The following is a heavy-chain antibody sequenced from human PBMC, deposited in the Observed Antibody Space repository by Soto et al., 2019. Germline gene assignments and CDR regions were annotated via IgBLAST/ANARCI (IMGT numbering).Heavy chain of an antibody. CDR3: AKARRFYCSGGSCYSGSFDY. V-gene: IGHV3-9*01. CDR1: GFTFDDYA. Sequence: EVQLVESGGGLVQPGRSLRLSCAASGFTFDDYAMHWVRQAPGKGLEWVSGISWNSGSIGYADSVKGRFTISRDNAKNSLYLQMNSLIAEDTALYYCAKARRFYCSGGSCYSGSFDYWGQGTLVTVSS. D-gene: IGHD2-15*01. CDR2: ISWNSGSI. J-gene: IGHJ4*02.